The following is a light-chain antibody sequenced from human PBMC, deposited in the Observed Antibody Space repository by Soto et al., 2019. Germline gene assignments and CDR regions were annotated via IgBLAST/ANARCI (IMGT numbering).Light chain of an antibody. J-gene: IGKJ1*01. Sequence: DIQMTQSPSSLSASVGDRVTITCRASQSISNYLNWYQQKPGKAPKLLMYAASSLHSGVPSRFSGSGSGTDFPLTISSLQPEDFATYYCQQSYSTPRTFGQGTKVEIK. CDR2: AAS. CDR1: QSISNY. V-gene: IGKV1-39*01. CDR3: QQSYSTPRT.